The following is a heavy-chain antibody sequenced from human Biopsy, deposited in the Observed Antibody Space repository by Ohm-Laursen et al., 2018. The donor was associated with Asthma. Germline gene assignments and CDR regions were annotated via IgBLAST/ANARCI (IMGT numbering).Heavy chain of an antibody. Sequence: TLSLTWTVYGGYLTGHYWNWIRQPPGKGLEWIGEIDQSGYTNYNPSLKSRVSISLDTSKNQFSLSLTSVTAADTAVYYCARTTYGDDGFDPWGQGTLVTVSS. CDR2: IDQSGYT. D-gene: IGHD4-17*01. CDR3: ARTTYGDDGFDP. V-gene: IGHV4-34*09. J-gene: IGHJ5*02. CDR1: GGYLTGHY.